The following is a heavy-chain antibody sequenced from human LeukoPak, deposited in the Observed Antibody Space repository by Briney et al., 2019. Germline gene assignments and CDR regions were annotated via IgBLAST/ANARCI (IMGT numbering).Heavy chain of an antibody. Sequence: SETMSPTSAVYGGSFSGYYWSWIRQPPGKVLEWIGEINHSGSTNYNPSLKSRVTISVDTSKNQFSLKLSSVTAADTAVYYCARTFRYKEWSNNYYNYGIDVWGQGTTVTASS. V-gene: IGHV4-34*01. CDR3: ARTFRYKEWSNNYYNYGIDV. D-gene: IGHD3-3*01. J-gene: IGHJ6*02. CDR1: GGSFSGYY. CDR2: INHSGST.